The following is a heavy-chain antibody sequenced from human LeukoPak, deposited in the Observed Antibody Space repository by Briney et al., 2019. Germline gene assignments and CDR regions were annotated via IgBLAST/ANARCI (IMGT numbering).Heavy chain of an antibody. CDR2: IWYDGSSK. J-gene: IGHJ4*02. V-gene: IGHV3-33*01. CDR1: GFTFSSYG. D-gene: IGHD5-12*01. Sequence: GGSLRLSCAASGFTFSSYGMHWVRQAPGKGLEWVAVIWYDGSSKYYADSVKSQFTISRDNSKNTLYLQMNSLRAEDTAVYYCARDRPSSGYPLIDYWGQGTLVTVSS. CDR3: ARDRPSSGYPLIDY.